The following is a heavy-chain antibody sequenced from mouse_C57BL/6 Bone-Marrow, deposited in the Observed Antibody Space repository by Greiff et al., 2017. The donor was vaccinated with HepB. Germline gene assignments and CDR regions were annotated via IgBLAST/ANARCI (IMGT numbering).Heavy chain of an antibody. Sequence: QVQLRQPGAELVKPGASVKMSCTGSCYTFTSPRRTWVKQRPGQGLEWIGEICPGSGSTNYNEKFKSKATLTVDTSSSTAYMQLSSLTSEDSAVYYCSRGSYDYGFAYWGQETLVTVS. CDR2: ICPGSGST. CDR1: CYTFTSPR. D-gene: IGHD2-4*01. V-gene: IGHV1-55*01. CDR3: SRGSYDYGFAY. J-gene: IGHJ3*01.